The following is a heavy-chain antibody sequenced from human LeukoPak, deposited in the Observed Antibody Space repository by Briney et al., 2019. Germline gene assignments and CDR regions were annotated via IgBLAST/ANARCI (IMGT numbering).Heavy chain of an antibody. J-gene: IGHJ5*01. CDR1: GFTFSYHA. V-gene: IGHV3-64*01. D-gene: IGHD2-2*01. CDR2: ISSDGSTT. Sequence: GGSLRLSCAASGFTFSYHAMHWVRQAPGEGLEHVSVISSDGSTTHYANSVKGRFTISRDNSKNTLYLQMGSLKSEDIAVYYCARDNGVSRLSPLASWG. CDR3: ARDNGVSRLSPLAS.